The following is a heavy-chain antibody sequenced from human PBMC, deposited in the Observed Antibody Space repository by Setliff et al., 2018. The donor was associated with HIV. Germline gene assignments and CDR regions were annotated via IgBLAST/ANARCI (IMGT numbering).Heavy chain of an antibody. CDR2: MNQGGSEK. V-gene: IGHV3-7*01. D-gene: IGHD6-19*01. CDR3: ARGVRDSSGWRPLYAMDV. CDR1: GFNFSIYW. Sequence: ETLSLTCAASGFNFSIYWMSWVRQAPGKGLEWVANMNQGGSEKYYVDSVKGRFTISRDNAKNSLYLQVNSLRVEDTALYYCARGVRDSSGWRPLYAMDVWGQGTTVTVSS. J-gene: IGHJ6*02.